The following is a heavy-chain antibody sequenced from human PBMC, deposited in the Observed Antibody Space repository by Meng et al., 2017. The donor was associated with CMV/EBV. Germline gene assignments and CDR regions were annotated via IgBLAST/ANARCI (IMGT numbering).Heavy chain of an antibody. D-gene: IGHD5-18*01. J-gene: IGHJ6*02. V-gene: IGHV4-34*01. CDR1: GGSFSGYY. CDR2: INHSGST. Sequence: SQTRSLTGAVYGGSFSGYYWSWIRQPPGKGLEWIGEINHSGSTNYNPSLKSRVTISVDTSKNQFSLKLSSVTAADAAVYYCAREGYSYGDYYYGMDVWGQGTTVTVSS. CDR3: AREGYSYGDYYYGMDV.